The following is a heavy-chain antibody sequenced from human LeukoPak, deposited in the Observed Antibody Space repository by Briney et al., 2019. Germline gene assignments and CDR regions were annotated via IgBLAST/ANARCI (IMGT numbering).Heavy chain of an antibody. J-gene: IGHJ3*02. V-gene: IGHV4-34*01. CDR2: INHSGST. CDR3: ARGGIVATIQYYRGAFDI. Sequence: PSETLSLTCAVYGGSFSGYYWSWIRQPPGKGLEWIGEINHSGSTNYNPSLESRVTISVDTSKNQFSLKLSSVTAADTAVYYCARGGIVATIQYYRGAFDIWGQGTMVTVSS. D-gene: IGHD5-12*01. CDR1: GGSFSGYY.